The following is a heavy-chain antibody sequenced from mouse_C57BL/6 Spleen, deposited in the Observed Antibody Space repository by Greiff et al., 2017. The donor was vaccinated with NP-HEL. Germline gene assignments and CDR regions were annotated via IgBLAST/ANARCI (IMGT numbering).Heavy chain of an antibody. D-gene: IGHD2-4*01. V-gene: IGHV1-18*01. CDR2: INPNNGGT. J-gene: IGHJ4*01. CDR1: GYTFTDYN. Sequence: VQLQQSGPELVKPGASVKIPCKASGYTFTDYNMDWVKQSHGKSLEWIGDINPNNGGTIYNQKFKGKATLTVDKSSSTAYMELRSLTSEDTAVYYCARWRYYDYDEGDYYAMDYGGQGTSVTVSS. CDR3: ARWRYYDYDEGDYYAMDY.